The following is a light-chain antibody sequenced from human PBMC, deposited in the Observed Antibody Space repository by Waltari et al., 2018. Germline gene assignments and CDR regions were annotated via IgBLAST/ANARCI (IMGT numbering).Light chain of an antibody. J-gene: IGLJ2*01. CDR1: SLRTYY. Sequence: SSELTQDPGVSVALGQTVRITCQGDSLRTYYVSWFQQKPGQAPALVIYGKNNRPSGIPDRFSASSSGSTASLTFIGAQAEDEADYYCHSRDSSGDVLIGGGTKLTVL. CDR2: GKN. CDR3: HSRDSSGDVL. V-gene: IGLV3-19*01.